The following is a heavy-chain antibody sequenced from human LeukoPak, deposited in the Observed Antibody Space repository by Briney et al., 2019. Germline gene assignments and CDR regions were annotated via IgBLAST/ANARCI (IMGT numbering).Heavy chain of an antibody. CDR3: ASGSGWLVDN. J-gene: IGHJ4*02. CDR1: EFTLSKYW. D-gene: IGHD5-24*01. CDR2: IRQDGSEK. V-gene: IGHV3-7*01. Sequence: GGSLRLSCAASEFTLSKYWMSWVRQAPGKGLEWVANIRQDGSEKYYVDSVKGRFTISRDNAKNSLYLQMNSLRAEDTAVYYCASGSGWLVDNWGKGTPVTVSS.